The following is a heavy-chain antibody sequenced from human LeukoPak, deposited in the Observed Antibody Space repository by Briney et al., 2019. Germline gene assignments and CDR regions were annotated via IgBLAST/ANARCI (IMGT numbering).Heavy chain of an antibody. CDR3: ARRALGYCSSTSCLLPFEYFQH. V-gene: IGHV3-7*01. CDR2: IKQDGSEK. Sequence: PGGSLRLSCAASGFTFSSYWMSWVRQAPGKGLEWVANIKQDGSEKYYVDSVKGRFTISRDNAKNSLYLQMNSLRAEDTAVYYCARRALGYCSSTSCLLPFEYFQHWGQGTLVTVSS. J-gene: IGHJ1*01. CDR1: GFTFSSYW. D-gene: IGHD2-2*01.